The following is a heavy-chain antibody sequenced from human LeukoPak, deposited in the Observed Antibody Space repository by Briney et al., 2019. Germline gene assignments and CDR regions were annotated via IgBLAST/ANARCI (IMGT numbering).Heavy chain of an antibody. CDR1: GFDVSTMW. J-gene: IGHJ6*02. Sequence: GGSLRLSCAASGFDVSTMWMNWVRQAPGKGLEWVSVLANDDRTHYADSVQDRFTISRDNLKNTIYLQMSSLRVEGTALYYCAKDLHNFGLDVWGQGTTVTVSS. V-gene: IGHV3-66*02. CDR2: LANDDRT. CDR3: AKDLHNFGLDV.